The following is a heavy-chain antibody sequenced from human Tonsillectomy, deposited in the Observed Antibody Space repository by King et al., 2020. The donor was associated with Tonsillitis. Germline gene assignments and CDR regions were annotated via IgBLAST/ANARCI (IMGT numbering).Heavy chain of an antibody. Sequence: VQLVESGGGLVKPGGSLRLSCAASGFTFSDYYMTWIRQAPGKGLEWVSYISTSSGYTNYADSVKGRFTIPRDIAKNSLYLQMNSLRADDTAVYYCARSREQWLATSAFDIWGQGTMVTVSS. J-gene: IGHJ3*02. CDR2: ISTSSGYT. CDR1: GFTFSDYY. V-gene: IGHV3-11*05. CDR3: ARSREQWLATSAFDI. D-gene: IGHD6-19*01.